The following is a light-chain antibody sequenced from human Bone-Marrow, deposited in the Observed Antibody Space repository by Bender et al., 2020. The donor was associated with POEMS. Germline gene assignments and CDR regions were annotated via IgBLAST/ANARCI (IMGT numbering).Light chain of an antibody. CDR2: KDT. V-gene: IGLV3-25*03. J-gene: IGLJ2*01. CDR3: QSAESTGSYVV. Sequence: SSELTQPPSVSVSPGQTARITCSGDALPKQYACWYQQRPGQAPVLVIYKDTERPSGIPERFSGSSSGTTVTLTITGVQAEDEADYYCQSAESTGSYVVFGGGTKLTVL. CDR1: ALPKQY.